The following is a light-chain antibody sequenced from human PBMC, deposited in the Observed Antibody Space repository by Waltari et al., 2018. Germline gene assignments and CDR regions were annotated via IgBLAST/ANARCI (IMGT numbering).Light chain of an antibody. J-gene: IGLJ1*01. Sequence: QSVLTPPPSVSGAPGQRVTISCTGSSSNSGAGTDVNWYQHLPGTAPKLLIYGNSNRPSGVPDRFFGSKSGTSASLAITGLQAEDEADYYCQSHDSSLSGFVFGTGTKVTVL. V-gene: IGLV1-40*01. CDR2: GNS. CDR3: QSHDSSLSGFV. CDR1: SSNSGAGTD.